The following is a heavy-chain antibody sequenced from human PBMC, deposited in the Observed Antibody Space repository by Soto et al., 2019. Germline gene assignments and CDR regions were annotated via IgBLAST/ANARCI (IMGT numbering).Heavy chain of an antibody. CDR3: AGSLTGYYAFDI. Sequence: GGSLRLSCAASGFTVSSNYMSWVRQAPGKGLEGVSVIYSGGSTYYVDSVKGRFTISRHNSKNTLYLQMNSLRAEDTAVYYCAGSLTGYYAFDIWGQGTMVTVSS. D-gene: IGHD3-9*01. V-gene: IGHV3-53*04. J-gene: IGHJ3*02. CDR2: IYSGGST. CDR1: GFTVSSNY.